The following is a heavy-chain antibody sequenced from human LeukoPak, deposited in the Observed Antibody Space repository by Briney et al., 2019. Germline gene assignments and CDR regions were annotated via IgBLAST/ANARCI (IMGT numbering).Heavy chain of an antibody. CDR1: GYSFTRYG. CDR2: ISAYNDNT. Sequence: ASVKVPCKASGYSFTRYGITWVRQAPGQGLEWMGWISAYNDNTNYAQKLQGRVTLTTDTSTSTAYMELRSLRSDDTAVYYCAREGYCSGGTCYSTMNWFDPWGQGTLVTVSS. CDR3: AREGYCSGGTCYSTMNWFDP. J-gene: IGHJ5*02. V-gene: IGHV1-18*01. D-gene: IGHD2-15*01.